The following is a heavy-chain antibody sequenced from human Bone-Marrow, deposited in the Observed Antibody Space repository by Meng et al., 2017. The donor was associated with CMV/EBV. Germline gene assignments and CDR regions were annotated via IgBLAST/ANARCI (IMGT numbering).Heavy chain of an antibody. V-gene: IGHV3-73*01. CDR2: IRSKANSYAT. J-gene: IGHJ4*02. CDR1: GFTFSGSA. Sequence: GESLKISCAASGFTFSGSAMHWVRQASGKGLEWVGRIRSKANSYATAYAASVKGRFTISRDDSKNTAYLQMNSLKTEDTAVYYCTSMGVVVVLAAIGGYYFDYWGQGTLVTVSS. CDR3: TSMGVVVVLAAIGGYYFDY. D-gene: IGHD2-2*02.